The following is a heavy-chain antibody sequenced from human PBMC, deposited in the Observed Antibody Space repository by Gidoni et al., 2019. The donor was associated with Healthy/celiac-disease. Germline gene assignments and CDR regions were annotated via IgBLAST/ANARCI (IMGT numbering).Heavy chain of an antibody. CDR1: GGTFSSYA. D-gene: IGHD2-2*02. CDR2: IIPIFGTA. CDR3: ARVYVVVPAAIQDWFDP. V-gene: IGHV1-69*01. J-gene: IGHJ5*02. Sequence: QVQLVQSGAEVKKPGSSVKVSCKASGGTFSSYAISWVRQAPGQGLEWMGGIIPIFGTANYAQKFQGRVTITADESTSTAYMELSSLRSEDTAVYYCARVYVVVPAAIQDWFDPWGQGTLVTVSS.